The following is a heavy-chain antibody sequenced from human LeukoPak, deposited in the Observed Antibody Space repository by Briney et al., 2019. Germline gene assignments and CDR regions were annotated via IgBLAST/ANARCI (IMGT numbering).Heavy chain of an antibody. CDR2: ISSSGSTI. Sequence: HTGGSLRFSCAASGFTFSSYEMNWVRQAPGKGLERVSYISSSGSTIYYADSVKGRFTISRDNAKNSLYLQMNSLRAEDTAVYYCARDLDGDFSFDPWGQGTLVTVSS. CDR3: ARDLDGDFSFDP. J-gene: IGHJ5*02. V-gene: IGHV3-48*03. CDR1: GFTFSSYE. D-gene: IGHD4-17*01.